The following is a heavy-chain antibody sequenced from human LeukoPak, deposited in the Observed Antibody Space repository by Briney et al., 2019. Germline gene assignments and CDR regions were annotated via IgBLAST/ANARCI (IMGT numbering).Heavy chain of an antibody. J-gene: IGHJ4*02. CDR1: GFTFGDYA. CDR3: TRAIAPLDY. V-gene: IGHV3-49*04. CDR2: IRSTAYGGTT. D-gene: IGHD6-6*01. Sequence: PGRSQRLSCTASGFTFGDYAMSWVRQAPGKGLEWVGFIRSTAYGGTTEYAASVKGRFTISRDDSKSIAYLQMNSLKTEDTAVYYCTRAIAPLDYWGQGTLVTVSS.